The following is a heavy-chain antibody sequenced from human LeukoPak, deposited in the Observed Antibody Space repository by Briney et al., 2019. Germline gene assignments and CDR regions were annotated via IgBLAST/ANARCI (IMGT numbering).Heavy chain of an antibody. CDR2: LYHSGNT. J-gene: IGHJ4*02. Sequence: SETLSLTCSVYGGSFSGYYWGWIRQPPGKGLEWIGSLYHSGNTYYNSSLKSRVTISVDTSKNQFSLRLSSVTAADTAVYYCARGVQGGDFDYWGQGTLVTVSS. CDR3: ARGVQGGDFDY. CDR1: GGSFSGYY. V-gene: IGHV4-38-2*02. D-gene: IGHD2-21*01.